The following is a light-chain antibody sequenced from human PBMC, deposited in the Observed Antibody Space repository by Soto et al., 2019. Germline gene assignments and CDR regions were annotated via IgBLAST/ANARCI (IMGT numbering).Light chain of an antibody. Sequence: QSVLTQPASVSGSPGQSITISCTGTSSDVGGYNYVSWYQQHPGKAPKLMIYEVSNRPSGVSSRFSGSTSGNTASLTISGLQAEDEADYYCRSYTSSSYVFGTGTKVTVL. CDR1: SSDVGGYNY. CDR3: RSYTSSSYV. CDR2: EVS. J-gene: IGLJ1*01. V-gene: IGLV2-14*01.